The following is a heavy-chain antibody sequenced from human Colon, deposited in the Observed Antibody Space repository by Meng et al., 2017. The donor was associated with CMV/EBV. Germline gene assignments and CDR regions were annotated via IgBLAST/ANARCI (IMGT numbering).Heavy chain of an antibody. V-gene: IGHV1-2*02. D-gene: IGHD1-26*01. CDR1: GYTFTGYF. CDR3: ATVSGGDFDY. Sequence: QVQLVQSGAEVKKPGASVKVSCKASGYTFTGYFMYWVRQAPGQGLEWMGSINPNSGGTNYAQKFQGRVTMTRDTSINTAYMELSRLGSDDTAVYYCATVSGGDFDYWGQGTLVTVSS. J-gene: IGHJ4*02. CDR2: INPNSGGT.